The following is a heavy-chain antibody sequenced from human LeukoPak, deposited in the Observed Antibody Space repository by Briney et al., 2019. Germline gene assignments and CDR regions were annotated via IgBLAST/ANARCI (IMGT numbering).Heavy chain of an antibody. V-gene: IGHV1-2*02. CDR3: ARDVQGQRLKDY. CDR1: GYTFTVYY. CDR2: INPNSGGT. D-gene: IGHD6-25*01. Sequence: ASVTVSSKASGYTFTVYYMHWVRQAPGQGLEWMGWINPNSGGTNYAQKFQGRVTMTRDTSISTAYMELSRLGSDDTAVYYCARDVQGQRLKDYWGQGTLVTVSS. J-gene: IGHJ4*02.